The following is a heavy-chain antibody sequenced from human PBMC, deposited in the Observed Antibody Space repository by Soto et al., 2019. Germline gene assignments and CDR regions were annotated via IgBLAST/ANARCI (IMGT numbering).Heavy chain of an antibody. Sequence: QENLVESGGAVVPPGGSLRVSCIASGFTFSSYNMHWVRQAPDEWLEWVAGISLDGANTFYADTVKGRFTISRDMSMDTLYLQMSSLRDEDTAMYFCARDGYNRGGFDYWGQGAQVTVSS. J-gene: IGHJ4*02. CDR1: GFTFSSYN. D-gene: IGHD3-10*01. CDR2: ISLDGANT. V-gene: IGHV3-30-3*01. CDR3: ARDGYNRGGFDY.